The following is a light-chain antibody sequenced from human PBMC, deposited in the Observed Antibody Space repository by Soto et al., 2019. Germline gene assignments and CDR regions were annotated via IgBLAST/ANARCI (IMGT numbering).Light chain of an antibody. J-gene: IGLJ2*01. V-gene: IGLV2-11*01. Sequence: QSALTQPRSVSGSPGQAVTISCTGTSNDIGGYNYVSWYQQHPDKAPKLMIFDVSQRPSGVPDRFSGSKSGNTASLTISGLQAEDEADYCCCSYAGSYTFVVFGGGTKVTVL. CDR2: DVS. CDR1: SNDIGGYNY. CDR3: CSYAGSYTFVV.